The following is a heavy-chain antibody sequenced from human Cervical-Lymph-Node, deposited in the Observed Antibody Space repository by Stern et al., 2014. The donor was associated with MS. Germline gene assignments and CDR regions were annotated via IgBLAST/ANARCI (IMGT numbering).Heavy chain of an antibody. D-gene: IGHD3-22*01. CDR1: GGSISSYY. J-gene: IGHJ3*02. CDR2: IYYSGST. V-gene: IGHV4-59*01. CDR3: ARDRGMYYYDSGAGEAFDI. Sequence: QVQLQESGPGLVKPSETLSLTCTVSGGSISSYYWSWIRQPPGKGLEWIGYIYYSGSTNYNPSLKSRVTISVDTSKNQFSLKLSSVTAADTAVYYCARDRGMYYYDSGAGEAFDIWGQGTMVTLSS.